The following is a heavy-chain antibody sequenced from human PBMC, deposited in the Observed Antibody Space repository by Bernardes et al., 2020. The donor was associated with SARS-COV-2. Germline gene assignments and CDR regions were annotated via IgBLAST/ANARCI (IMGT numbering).Heavy chain of an antibody. CDR1: GYDFSTYW. CDR3: TKNMHFGSISWFDS. D-gene: IGHD3-3*02. CDR2: IYPRDSDT. V-gene: IGHV5-51*01. J-gene: IGHJ5*01. Sequence: GESLKISCQGSGYDFSTYWIGWVRHMPGKGLEWMGMIYPRDSDTRYSSSFKGQVTISVDKSISTAYLQWSSLEASDTATYYCTKNMHFGSISWFDSWGQGTQVTVSS.